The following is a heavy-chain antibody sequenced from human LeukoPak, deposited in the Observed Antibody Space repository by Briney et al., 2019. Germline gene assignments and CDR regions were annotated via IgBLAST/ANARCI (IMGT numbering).Heavy chain of an antibody. Sequence: ASVKVSCKASGYTFTGYYMHWVRQAPGQGLEWMGWINPNSGGTNYAQKFQGRVTMTRDTSISTAYLQWSSLKASDTAMYYCARGIAADYWGQGTLVTVSS. CDR1: GYTFTGYY. CDR3: ARGIAADY. V-gene: IGHV1-2*02. D-gene: IGHD6-13*01. J-gene: IGHJ4*02. CDR2: INPNSGGT.